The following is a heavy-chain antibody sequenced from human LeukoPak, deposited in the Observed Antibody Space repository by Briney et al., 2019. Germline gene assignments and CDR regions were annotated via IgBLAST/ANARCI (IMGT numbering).Heavy chain of an antibody. D-gene: IGHD4-23*01. V-gene: IGHV4-59*01. CDR3: ARIEDYGGNSVNY. Sequence: SETLSLTCAVYGGSFSGYYWSWIRQPPGKGLEWIGYIYYSGSTNYNPSLKSRVTISVDTSKNQFSLKLSSVTAADTAVYYCARIEDYGGNSVNYWGQGTLVTVSS. CDR1: GGSFSGYY. CDR2: IYYSGST. J-gene: IGHJ4*02.